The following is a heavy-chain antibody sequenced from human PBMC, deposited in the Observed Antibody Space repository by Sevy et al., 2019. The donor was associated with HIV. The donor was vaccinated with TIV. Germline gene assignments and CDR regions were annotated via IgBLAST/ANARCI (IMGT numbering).Heavy chain of an antibody. Sequence: GGSLRLSCAASGFTFNTYAMHWVRQAPGKGLEWVAVISYDGINKYYGDSVKGRFIISRDRSKNTLYLQMNILRIEDTAVYYCAKDFTGFYGMDVWGQGTTVTVSS. CDR3: AKDFTGFYGMDV. V-gene: IGHV3-30*04. D-gene: IGHD3-9*01. CDR2: ISYDGINK. J-gene: IGHJ6*02. CDR1: GFTFNTYA.